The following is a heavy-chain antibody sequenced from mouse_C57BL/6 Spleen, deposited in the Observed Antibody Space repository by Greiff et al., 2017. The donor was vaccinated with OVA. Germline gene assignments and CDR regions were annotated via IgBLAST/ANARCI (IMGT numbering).Heavy chain of an antibody. CDR2: FYPGSGSI. J-gene: IGHJ3*01. CDR3: ARHEVGYYDYGWFAY. CDR1: GYTFTEYT. V-gene: IGHV1-62-2*01. D-gene: IGHD2-4*01. Sequence: VHLVESGAELVKPGASVKLSCKASGYTFTEYTIHWVKQRSGQGLEWIGWFYPGSGSIKYNEKFKDKATLTADKSSSTVYMELSRLTSEDSAVYFCARHEVGYYDYGWFAYWGQGTLVTVSA.